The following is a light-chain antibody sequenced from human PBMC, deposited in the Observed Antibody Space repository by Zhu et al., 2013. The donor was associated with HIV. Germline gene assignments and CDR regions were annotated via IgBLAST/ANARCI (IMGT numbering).Light chain of an antibody. Sequence: AIHLTQSPSSLSASIGGRVTITCRASQGIGSALAWYKQNPGKPPKILIYDASILEGGVPSRFSGSGSETYFTLAISNLQHEDFATYYCHHVNDNPAFGPGTKVDVK. CDR3: HHVNDNPA. CDR1: QGIGSA. J-gene: IGKJ3*01. CDR2: DAS. V-gene: IGKV1D-13*01.